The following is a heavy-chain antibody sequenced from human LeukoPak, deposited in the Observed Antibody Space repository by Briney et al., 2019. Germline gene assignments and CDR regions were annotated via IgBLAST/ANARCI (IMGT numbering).Heavy chain of an antibody. V-gene: IGHV4-4*02. CDR3: ARGYYYDSSGYYYRYNWFDP. CDR1: GVSVRSYNY. CDR2: VYHSGST. D-gene: IGHD3-22*01. Sequence: SETLSLTCAVSGVSVRSYNYWSWVRQPPGKSLEWLGEVYHSGSTIYNPSLESRVTISVDTSKNQFSLKLSSVTAADTAVYYCARGYYYDSSGYYYRYNWFDPWGQGTLVTVSS. J-gene: IGHJ5*02.